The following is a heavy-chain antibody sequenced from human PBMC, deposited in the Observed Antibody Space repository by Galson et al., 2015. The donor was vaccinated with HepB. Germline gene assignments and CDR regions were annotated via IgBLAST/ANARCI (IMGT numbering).Heavy chain of an antibody. CDR3: AREYQLPSRLMHGMDV. D-gene: IGHD2-2*01. V-gene: IGHV3-33*01. CDR1: GFPFSSYG. CDR2: IWYDGSNK. J-gene: IGHJ6*02. Sequence: SLRLSCAASGFPFSSYGMHWVRQAPGKGLEWVAVIWYDGSNKYYADSVKGRFTISRDNSKNMLYLQMNSLRAEDTGVFYCAREYQLPSRLMHGMDVWGQGTTVTVSS.